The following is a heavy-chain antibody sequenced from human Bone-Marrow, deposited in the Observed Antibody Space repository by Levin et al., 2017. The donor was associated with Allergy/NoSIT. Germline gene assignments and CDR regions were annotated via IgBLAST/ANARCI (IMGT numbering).Heavy chain of an antibody. CDR1: GFSLSTSGVG. V-gene: IGHV2-5*01. Sequence: SGPTLVKPTQTLTLTCTFSGFSLSTSGVGVGWIRQPPGKALEWLALIYWNDDKRYSPSLKSRLTITKDTSKNQVVLTMTNMDPVDTATYYCAHHPYLDSSGWYFPLDYWGQGTLVTVSS. D-gene: IGHD6-19*01. CDR3: AHHPYLDSSGWYFPLDY. CDR2: IYWNDDK. J-gene: IGHJ4*02.